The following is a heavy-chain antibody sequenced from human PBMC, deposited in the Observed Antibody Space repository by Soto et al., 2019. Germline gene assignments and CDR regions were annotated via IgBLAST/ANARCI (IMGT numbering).Heavy chain of an antibody. V-gene: IGHV1-46*01. D-gene: IGHD3-3*01. CDR1: GYTFTSYY. CDR2: INPSGGST. Sequence: ASVKGSCQRSGYTFTSYYMHWLRQAPGQGLEWMGIINPSGGSTSYAQKFQGSVTMTRDTSTSTVYMELSSLRSEDTAVYYCARGGIFGVVFYCPLACRGKGTKVTVSS. J-gene: IGHJ6*03. CDR3: ARGGIFGVVFYCPLAC.